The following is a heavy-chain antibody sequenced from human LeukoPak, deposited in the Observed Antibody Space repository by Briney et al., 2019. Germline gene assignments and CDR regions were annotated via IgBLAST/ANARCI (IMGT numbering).Heavy chain of an antibody. V-gene: IGHV3-15*01. CDR3: ATDRDSTHLNY. Sequence: GGSLRLSCAASGFTFSNAWMSWVRQAPGKGLEWVGRIKSKVHGGTLEYAAPVKGRFTISRDDSESTLHLQMSSLTTGDTAVYYCATDRDSTHLNYWGQGTLVTVSS. CDR2: IKSKVHGGTL. D-gene: IGHD5-24*01. CDR1: GFTFSNAW. J-gene: IGHJ4*02.